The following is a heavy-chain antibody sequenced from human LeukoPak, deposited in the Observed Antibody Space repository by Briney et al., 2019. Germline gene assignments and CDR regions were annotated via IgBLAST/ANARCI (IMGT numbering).Heavy chain of an antibody. CDR1: GFTFSSYG. CDR3: ARGQYQLLWALDY. CDR2: ISYDGSNK. V-gene: IGHV3-30*03. J-gene: IGHJ4*02. Sequence: GGSLRLSCAASGFTFSSYGMHWVRQAPGKGLEWVAVISYDGSNKYYADSVKGRFTISRDNAKNSLYLQMNSLRAEDTAVYYCARGQYQLLWALDYWGQGTLVTVSS. D-gene: IGHD2-2*01.